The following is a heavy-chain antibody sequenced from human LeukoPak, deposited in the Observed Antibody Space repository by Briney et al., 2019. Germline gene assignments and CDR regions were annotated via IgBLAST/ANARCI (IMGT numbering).Heavy chain of an antibody. Sequence: GGSLRLSCAASRFTFSDYYMSWIRQAPGKGLEWVSYISSSGSTIYYADSVKGRFTISRAHAKNSLYLQMNSLRAEDTAVYYCARAESVAGTFDYWGQGTLVTVSS. CDR1: RFTFSDYY. CDR3: ARAESVAGTFDY. J-gene: IGHJ4*02. D-gene: IGHD6-19*01. CDR2: ISSSGSTI. V-gene: IGHV3-11*04.